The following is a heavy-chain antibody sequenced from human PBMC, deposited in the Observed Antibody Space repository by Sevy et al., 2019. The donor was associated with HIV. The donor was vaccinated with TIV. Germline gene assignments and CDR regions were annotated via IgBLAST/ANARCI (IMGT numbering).Heavy chain of an antibody. CDR3: ARYDRIAATGANWFDP. CDR2: ISYSGST. D-gene: IGHD6-13*01. J-gene: IGHJ5*02. Sequence: SETLSLTCTVSGGSISTYYWGWIRQPPGKGLEWIAYISYSGSTNYNPSLQSRVTISVDTSKSQFSLRLSSVTAADTAVYYCARYDRIAATGANWFDPWGQGTLVTVSS. CDR1: GGSISTYY. V-gene: IGHV4-59*13.